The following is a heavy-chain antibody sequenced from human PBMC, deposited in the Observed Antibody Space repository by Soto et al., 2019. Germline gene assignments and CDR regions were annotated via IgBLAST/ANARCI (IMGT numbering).Heavy chain of an antibody. CDR3: GRGQNHSKVGY. J-gene: IGHJ4*02. Sequence: PSETLSLTCTVSGGSISSYYWSWIRQPPGKGLEWIGCIDYNGRAHYNPSLTSRVTMSLDTSNNHFSLKLSSVTTTDTAVYYCGRGQNHSKVGYWGQGTLVPVSS. V-gene: IGHV4-59*13. CDR1: GGSISSYY. CDR2: IDYNGRA. D-gene: IGHD3-22*01.